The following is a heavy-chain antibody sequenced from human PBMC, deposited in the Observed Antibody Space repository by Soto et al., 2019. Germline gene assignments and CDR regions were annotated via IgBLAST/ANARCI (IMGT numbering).Heavy chain of an antibody. J-gene: IGHJ4*02. CDR1: GFTFSTYA. CDR3: ARDRPSPYCSSTSCSSYFDY. Sequence: PGGSLRLSCAASGFTFSTYAMQWVRQAPDKGLEWVAVISYDGSNKYYADPVKGRFTISRDNSKNTLYLQMNSLRAEDTAVYYCARDRPSPYCSSTSCSSYFDYWGQGTLVTVSS. V-gene: IGHV3-30-3*01. D-gene: IGHD2-2*01. CDR2: ISYDGSNK.